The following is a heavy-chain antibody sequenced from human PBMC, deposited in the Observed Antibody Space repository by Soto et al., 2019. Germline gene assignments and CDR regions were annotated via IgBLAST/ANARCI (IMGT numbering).Heavy chain of an antibody. V-gene: IGHV1-18*01. CDR3: ARDPGSYYVLYYYYAMDV. J-gene: IGHJ6*02. CDR2: ISAYNGNT. CDR1: GYTFTSYG. Sequence: ASVKVSCTASGYTFTSYGISWVRQAPGQGLEWMGWISAYNGNTNYAQKLQGRVTMTTDTSTSTAYMELRSLRSDDTAVYYCARDPGSYYVLYYYYAMDVWGQGATVTVS. D-gene: IGHD1-26*01.